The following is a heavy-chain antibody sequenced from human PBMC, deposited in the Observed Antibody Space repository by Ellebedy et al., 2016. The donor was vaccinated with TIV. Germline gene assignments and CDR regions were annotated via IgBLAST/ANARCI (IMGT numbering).Heavy chain of an antibody. Sequence: GESLKISCAASGLTFSSYAMSWVRQAPGKGLEWVAGVNAGGIVIAYADSVKGRFIISRDNSKNTLDLQMNSLRAEDTAVYYCASSRYHYYVGNTIFVYWGQGTLVTVSS. D-gene: IGHD3-10*01. V-gene: IGHV3-23*01. CDR3: ASSRYHYYVGNTIFVY. J-gene: IGHJ4*02. CDR2: VNAGGIVI. CDR1: GLTFSSYA.